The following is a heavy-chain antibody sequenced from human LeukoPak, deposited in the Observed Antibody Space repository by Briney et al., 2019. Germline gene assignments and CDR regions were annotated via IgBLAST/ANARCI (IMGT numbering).Heavy chain of an antibody. V-gene: IGHV3-23*01. J-gene: IGHJ6*02. CDR3: ANSGYDFWSGYSNYGMDV. D-gene: IGHD3-3*01. CDR2: ISGSGGST. CDR1: GLTFSNSA. Sequence: PGGSLRLSCAASGLTFSNSALSWVRQAPGKGLEWVSAISGSGGSTYYADSVKGRFTISRDNSKNTLYLQMNSLRAEDTAVYYCANSGYDFWSGYSNYGMDVWGQGTTVTVSS.